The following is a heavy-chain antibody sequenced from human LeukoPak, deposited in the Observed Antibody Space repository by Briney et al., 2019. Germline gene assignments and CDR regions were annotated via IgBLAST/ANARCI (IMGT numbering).Heavy chain of an antibody. Sequence: PGGSLRLSCAASGFTFSRYSMNWVRQAPGKGREGVSSISSSSSYIYYADSVKGRFTIHRDNAKNSLYLQMNSLRAEDTAVYYCARDLRALDAFDIWGQGTMVTVSS. CDR1: GFTFSRYS. CDR3: ARDLRALDAFDI. V-gene: IGHV3-21*01. CDR2: ISSSSSYI. J-gene: IGHJ3*02.